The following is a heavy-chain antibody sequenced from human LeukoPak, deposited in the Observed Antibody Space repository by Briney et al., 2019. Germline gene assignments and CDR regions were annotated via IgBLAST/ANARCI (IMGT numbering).Heavy chain of an antibody. D-gene: IGHD3-10*01. J-gene: IGHJ6*02. Sequence: SETLSLTCTVSGGSISSYYWSWIRQPPGKGLEWIGYIYYSGSTNYNPSLKSRVTISVDTSKNQFSLKLSSVTAADTAVYYCARDRECLGWTPCYGMDVWGQGTTVTVSS. CDR2: IYYSGST. CDR3: ARDRECLGWTPCYGMDV. V-gene: IGHV4-59*01. CDR1: GGSISSYY.